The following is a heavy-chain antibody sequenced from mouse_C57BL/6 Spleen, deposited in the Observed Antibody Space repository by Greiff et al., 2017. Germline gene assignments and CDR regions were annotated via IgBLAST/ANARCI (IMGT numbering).Heavy chain of an antibody. V-gene: IGHV3-6*01. CDR2: ISYDGSN. J-gene: IGHJ1*03. D-gene: IGHD1-1*01. CDR3: ARDTVVATRYFDV. CDR1: GYSITSGYY. Sequence: EVHLVESGPGLVKPSQSLSLTCSVTGYSITSGYYWNWIRQFPGNKLEWMGYISYDGSNNYNPSLKNRISITRDTSKNQFFLKLNSVTTEDTATYYCARDTVVATRYFDVWGTGTTVTVSS.